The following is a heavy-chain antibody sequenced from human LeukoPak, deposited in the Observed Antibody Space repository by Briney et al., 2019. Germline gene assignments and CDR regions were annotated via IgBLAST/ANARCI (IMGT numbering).Heavy chain of an antibody. CDR3: VGTTGTVDAFDI. CDR2: IYTSGST. V-gene: IGHV4-4*09. Sequence: PSETLSLTCTVSGGSISSYYWSWIRQPPGKGLEWIGYIYTSGSTNYNPSLKSRVTISVDTSKNQFSLKLSSVTAADMAVYYCVGTTGTVDAFDIWGQGTMVTVSS. D-gene: IGHD1-1*01. CDR1: GGSISSYY. J-gene: IGHJ3*02.